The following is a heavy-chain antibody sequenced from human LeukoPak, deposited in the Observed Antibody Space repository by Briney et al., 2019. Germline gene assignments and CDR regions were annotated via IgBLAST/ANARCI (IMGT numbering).Heavy chain of an antibody. D-gene: IGHD6-6*01. Sequence: SETLSLTCTVSGGSLSSYYWSWIRQPPGKGLEWIGYIYYSGSTNYNPSLKSRVTISVDTSKNQFSLKLSSVTAADTAVYYCARSALAARHPRRAFDIWGQGTMVTVSS. V-gene: IGHV4-59*01. CDR3: ARSALAARHPRRAFDI. J-gene: IGHJ3*02. CDR2: IYYSGST. CDR1: GGSLSSYY.